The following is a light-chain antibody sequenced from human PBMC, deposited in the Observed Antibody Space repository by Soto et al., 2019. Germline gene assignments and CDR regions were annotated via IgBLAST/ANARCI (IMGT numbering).Light chain of an antibody. J-gene: IGLJ2*01. CDR2: EVS. CDR3: SSYTSSSTLV. CDR1: SSDVGGYNY. V-gene: IGLV2-14*01. Sequence: QSALTQPASVSGSPGQSITISCTGTSSDVGGYNYVSWYQQHPGKAPKVVIYEVSNRPSWISNRFSGSKSGNTASLTISGLQAEDEADYYCSSYTSSSTLVFVGGTKVTVL.